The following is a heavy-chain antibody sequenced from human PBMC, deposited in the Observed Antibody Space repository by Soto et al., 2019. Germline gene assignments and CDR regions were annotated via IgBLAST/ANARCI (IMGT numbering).Heavy chain of an antibody. Sequence: ASVKVSCQVSGYTLIELSMHWVRQPPGKGRGWMGCLDPEDGETIYAQKFQGRVTMTHDTSTDTAYMEVSSLRSEDTAVYYCAARDGDYINNWFDPWGQGTRVTVSS. CDR2: LDPEDGET. V-gene: IGHV1-24*01. D-gene: IGHD4-17*01. J-gene: IGHJ5*02. CDR3: AARDGDYINNWFDP. CDR1: GYTLIELS.